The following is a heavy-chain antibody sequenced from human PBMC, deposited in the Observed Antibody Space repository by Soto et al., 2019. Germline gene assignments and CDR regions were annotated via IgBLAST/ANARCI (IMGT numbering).Heavy chain of an antibody. CDR3: ARAVGIPQPGPFDY. J-gene: IGHJ4*01. CDR2: IYTSGGK. CDR1: GFTVSPIY. Sequence: GGSLRLSCVASGFTVSPIYMSWVRQAPGKGLEWVSSIYTSGGKCYGEDVEGRLTISRGDSKNTLYTQMNNLKAEDTAVYHCARAVGIPQPGPFDYWGPATLVTVSS. D-gene: IGHD1-26*01. V-gene: IGHV3-53*01.